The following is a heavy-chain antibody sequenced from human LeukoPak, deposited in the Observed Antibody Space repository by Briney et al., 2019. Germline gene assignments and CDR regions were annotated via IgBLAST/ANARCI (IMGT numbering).Heavy chain of an antibody. CDR3: ARGVNEDIVATTEFDY. CDR1: GGSFSGYY. J-gene: IGHJ4*02. V-gene: IGHV4-34*01. Sequence: SETLSLTCAVYGGSFSGYYWSWIRQPPGKGLEWIGEINHSGSTNYNPSLKSRVTISVDTSKNQFSLKLSSVTAADTAVYYCARGVNEDIVATTEFDYWGQGTLVIVSS. CDR2: INHSGST. D-gene: IGHD5-12*01.